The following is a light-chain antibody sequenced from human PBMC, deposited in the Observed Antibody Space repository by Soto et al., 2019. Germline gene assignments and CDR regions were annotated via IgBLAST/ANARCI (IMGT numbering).Light chain of an antibody. V-gene: IGKV3-15*01. J-gene: IGKJ2*01. CDR1: QSLSSN. CDR2: GAS. CDR3: QSGT. Sequence: EIVMTQSPATLSVSPGERATLSCRASQSLSSNLAWYQQKPGQAPRLLIYGASTRATGIPARFSGSGSGTEFTLTISSLQSEDFAVYYCQSGTFGQGTKLEIK.